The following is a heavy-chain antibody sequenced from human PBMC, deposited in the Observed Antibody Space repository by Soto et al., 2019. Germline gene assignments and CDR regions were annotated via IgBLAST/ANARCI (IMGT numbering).Heavy chain of an antibody. J-gene: IGHJ3*02. D-gene: IGHD1-7*01. V-gene: IGHV3-23*01. CDR2: ITASGGTT. CDR1: GFTFSSYS. CDR3: AKCMQVNWNYDAFHI. Sequence: EVQLLESGGGLVQPGESLRLSCAASGFTFSSYSMSWVRQAPGKGLEWVSHITASGGTTYYADSVKGRFTISRDSSRNTLYLQMNSLRAEDTALYFCAKCMQVNWNYDAFHIWGQGTMVAVSS.